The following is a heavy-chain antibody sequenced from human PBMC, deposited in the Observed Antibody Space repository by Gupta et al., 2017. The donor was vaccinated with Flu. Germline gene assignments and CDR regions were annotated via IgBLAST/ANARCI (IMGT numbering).Heavy chain of an antibody. D-gene: IGHD2-2*01. V-gene: IGHV3-7*04. J-gene: IGHJ4*02. CDR2: IKKDGVEK. Sequence: WMSSVRQAPGKGVEWVANIKKDGVEKYYGDSVKGRFVISRDNTENSLYLQMNSLRAEDTAVYFWARGRFCNSVGCPYFDYWGQGARVAASS. CDR1: W. CDR3: ARGRFCNSVGCPYFDY.